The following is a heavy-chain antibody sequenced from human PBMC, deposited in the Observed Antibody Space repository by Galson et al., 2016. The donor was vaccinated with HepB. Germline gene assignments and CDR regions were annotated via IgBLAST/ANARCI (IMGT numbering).Heavy chain of an antibody. J-gene: IGHJ4*02. V-gene: IGHV3-21*04. Sequence: SLRLSCAASGFTFSTYNMNWVRQAPGKGLEWVSSISNSNSYIYYTDSVKGRFTISRDNAKNSLYLQMNSLRVEDTAVYYCARGAKRGRPFDYWGQGTLVTVSS. CDR1: GFTFSTYN. CDR3: ARGAKRGRPFDY. D-gene: IGHD3-10*01. CDR2: ISNSNSYI.